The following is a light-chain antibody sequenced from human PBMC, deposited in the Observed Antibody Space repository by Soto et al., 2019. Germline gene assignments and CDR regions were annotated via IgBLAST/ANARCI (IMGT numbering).Light chain of an antibody. CDR1: QNVYNN. V-gene: IGKV3-15*01. J-gene: IGKJ4*01. Sequence: EIVTTQSPATLSVSPGEGATLSCKASQNVYNNLAWYQQRPGQPPRLLIYDASTRATGISARFSGSGYGTEFTLTISSLQSEDFSVYFCQQCRNWPLTCGGGTKVDIK. CDR2: DAS. CDR3: QQCRNWPLT.